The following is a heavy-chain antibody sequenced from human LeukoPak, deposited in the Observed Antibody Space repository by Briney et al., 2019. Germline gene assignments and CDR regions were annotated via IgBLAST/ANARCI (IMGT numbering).Heavy chain of an antibody. D-gene: IGHD6-6*01. CDR3: ARGKIAARPGGGHAFDI. Sequence: PGGSLRLSCAASGFTFSSYEMNWVRQAPGKGLEWVSYISSSGSTIYYADSVKGRFTISIDNAKNSLYLQMNSLRAEDTAVYYCARGKIAARPGGGHAFDIWGQGTMVTVSS. J-gene: IGHJ3*02. V-gene: IGHV3-48*03. CDR2: ISSSGSTI. CDR1: GFTFSSYE.